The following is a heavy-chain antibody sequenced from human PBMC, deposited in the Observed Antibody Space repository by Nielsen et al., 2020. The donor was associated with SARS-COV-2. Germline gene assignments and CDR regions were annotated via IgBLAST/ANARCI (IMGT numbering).Heavy chain of an antibody. CDR3: ARDPQNIGYGMDV. J-gene: IGHJ6*02. CDR2: INSDGSST. CDR1: GFTFSSYW. D-gene: IGHD2/OR15-2a*01. V-gene: IGHV3-74*01. Sequence: GESLKISCAASGFTFSSYWMHWVRQAPGKGLVWVSRINSDGSSTSYADSVKGRFTISRDNAKNTLYLQMNSLRAEDTAVYYCARDPQNIGYGMDVWGQGTTVTVSS.